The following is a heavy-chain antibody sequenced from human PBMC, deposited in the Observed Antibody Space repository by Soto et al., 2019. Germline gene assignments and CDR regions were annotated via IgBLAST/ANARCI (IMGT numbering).Heavy chain of an antibody. J-gene: IGHJ4*02. V-gene: IGHV3-21*06. Sequence: HGGCLSISFAASRFPVTRYSMNWVRQAPGKGLEWVSSISSTTNYIYYGDSMKGRFTISRDNAKNSLYLEMNSLRAEDTAVYYCARESEDLTSNFDYWGQGTLATVSS. CDR1: RFPVTRYS. CDR3: ARESEDLTSNFDY. CDR2: ISSTTNYI.